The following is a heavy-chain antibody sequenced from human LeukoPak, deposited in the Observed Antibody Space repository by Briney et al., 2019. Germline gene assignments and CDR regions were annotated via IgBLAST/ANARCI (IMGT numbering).Heavy chain of an antibody. CDR1: GFTFSTYW. Sequence: GGSLRLSCVASGFTFSTYWMSWVRQAPGKGLEWVANIKQGASEKHYVDSVKGRFTISRDNAKNSLYLQMNSLRVEDTAVYFCARENARSLYYYYGMDVWGRGTTVTVSS. CDR3: ARENARSLYYYYGMDV. D-gene: IGHD2-8*01. J-gene: IGHJ6*02. CDR2: IKQGASEK. V-gene: IGHV3-7*04.